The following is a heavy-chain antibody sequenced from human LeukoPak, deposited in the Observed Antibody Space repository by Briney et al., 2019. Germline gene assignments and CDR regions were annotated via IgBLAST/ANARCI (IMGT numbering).Heavy chain of an antibody. J-gene: IGHJ3*02. V-gene: IGHV3-48*01. CDR3: ARYATVDAFDI. CDR2: ISSSSSTI. CDR1: GFTFSSYS. D-gene: IGHD4-17*01. Sequence: PGGSLRLSCAASGFTFSSYSMNWVRQAPGKGLEWVSYISSSSSTIYYADSVKGRFTISRDNAKNSLYLQMNSLRAEDTAVYYCARYATVDAFDIWGQGTMVTVSS.